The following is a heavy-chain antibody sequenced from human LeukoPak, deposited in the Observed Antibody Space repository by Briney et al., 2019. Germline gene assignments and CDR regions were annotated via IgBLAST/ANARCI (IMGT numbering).Heavy chain of an antibody. V-gene: IGHV1-2*02. CDR1: GYTFTSYY. CDR2: RNPNSGGT. CDR3: ARYLVGWELLPSDAFDI. D-gene: IGHD1-26*01. J-gene: IGHJ3*02. Sequence: ASXXVSCKASGYTFTSYYMHWVRQAPGQGREWMGGRNPNSGGTNYAQKVQGRVTMARHTSISTAYMELSRLTSDDTAVYYCARYLVGWELLPSDAFDIWGQGTMVTVSS.